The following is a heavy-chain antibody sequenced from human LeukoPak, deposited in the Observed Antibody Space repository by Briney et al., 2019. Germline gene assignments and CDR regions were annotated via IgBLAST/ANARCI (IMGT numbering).Heavy chain of an antibody. CDR2: MNPNSGGT. V-gene: IGHV1-2*02. CDR3: ARVMKLRLGELSLNR. D-gene: IGHD3-16*02. CDR1: GYTFTSYD. Sequence: ASVKVSCKASGYTFTSYDINWVRQATGQGLEWMGWMNPNSGGTNYAQKFQGRVTMTRDTSISTAYMELSRLRSDDTAVYYCARVMKLRLGELSLNRWGQGTLVTVSS. J-gene: IGHJ4*02.